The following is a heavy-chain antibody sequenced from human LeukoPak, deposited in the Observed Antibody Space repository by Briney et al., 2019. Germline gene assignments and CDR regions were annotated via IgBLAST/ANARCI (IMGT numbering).Heavy chain of an antibody. Sequence: GGSLRLSRAASGFTFGSSVMSWVRQAPGKGPEWVSTISTSGTYTQFADSVKGRFTISRDNSKNTLYLQMNSLRVEDTAVYYCAKTERFDPWGQGTLVTVSS. CDR2: ISTSGTYT. V-gene: IGHV3-23*01. CDR3: AKTERFDP. J-gene: IGHJ5*02. CDR1: GFTFGSSV.